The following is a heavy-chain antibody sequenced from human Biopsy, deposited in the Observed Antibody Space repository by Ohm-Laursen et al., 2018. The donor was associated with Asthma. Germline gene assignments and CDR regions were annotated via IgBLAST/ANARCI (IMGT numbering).Heavy chain of an antibody. V-gene: IGHV1-18*01. CDR2: ISVYNGNT. Sequence: EASVTVSCKTSGYTFNSAGITWARQAPGQGLEWMGWISVYNGNTKVAQKLQDRVTMITDTSTSTAYMELRSLRSDDTAVYFCARAVDYSHYYGIDVWGQGTTVTVSP. J-gene: IGHJ6*01. D-gene: IGHD3-10*01. CDR1: GYTFNSAG. CDR3: ARAVDYSHYYGIDV.